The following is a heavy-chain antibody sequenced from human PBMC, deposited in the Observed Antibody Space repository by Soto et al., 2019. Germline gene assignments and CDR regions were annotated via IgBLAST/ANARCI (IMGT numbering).Heavy chain of an antibody. V-gene: IGHV3-7*01. CDR3: ARDDFWSDLDY. J-gene: IGHJ4*02. CDR1: GFTFSNYW. CDR2: INLDGREK. Sequence: GSLRLSCAASGFTFSNYWMTWVRQAPGKGLEWVANINLDGREKYYVDSVKGRFTISRDNAKNSLYLQMNSLRAEDSAVYYCARDDFWSDLDYWGQGTLVTVSS. D-gene: IGHD3-3*01.